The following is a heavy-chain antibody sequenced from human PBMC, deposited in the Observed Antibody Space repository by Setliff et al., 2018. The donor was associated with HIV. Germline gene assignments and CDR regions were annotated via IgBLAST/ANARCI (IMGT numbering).Heavy chain of an antibody. CDR1: GYTFANYW. V-gene: IGHV5-51*01. CDR3: ARGLGVRGRGDVFDI. D-gene: IGHD3-16*01. CDR2: IYPGDPDS. J-gene: IGHJ3*02. Sequence: PGESLKISCQGSGYTFANYWIGWVRQMPGKGLEWMGIIYPGDPDSRDSPSFQGQVIISADKSLSTAYLQWSSLKASDTAIYYCARGLGVRGRGDVFDIWGQGTMVTVSS.